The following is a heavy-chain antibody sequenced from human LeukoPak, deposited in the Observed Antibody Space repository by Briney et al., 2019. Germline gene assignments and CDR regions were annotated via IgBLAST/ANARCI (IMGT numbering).Heavy chain of an antibody. CDR3: ARSLYTAMVHINYYYYYYMDV. V-gene: IGHV6-1*01. Sequence: SQTLSLTCAISGDSVSSNSAAWNWIRQSPSRGLEWLGRTYYRSKWYNDYAVSVKSRITINPDTSKNQFSLQLNSVTPEDTAVYYCARSLYTAMVHINYYYYYYMDVWGKGTTVTVSS. J-gene: IGHJ6*03. D-gene: IGHD5-18*01. CDR1: GDSVSSNSAA. CDR2: TYYRSKWYN.